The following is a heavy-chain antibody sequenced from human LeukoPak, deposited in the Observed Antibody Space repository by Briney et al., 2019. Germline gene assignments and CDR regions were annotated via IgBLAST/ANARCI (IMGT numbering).Heavy chain of an antibody. J-gene: IGHJ4*02. Sequence: GGSLRLSCAASGFTLSSYVMSWVRQAPGKGLEWVSTISTSGDSTYYADSVKGRFTISRDNSRNTLYLQMNSLRAEDTAVYYCAKDRDYYGSGTYSVFDYWGQGTLVTVSS. CDR1: GFTLSSYV. V-gene: IGHV3-23*01. CDR2: ISTSGDST. CDR3: AKDRDYYGSGTYSVFDY. D-gene: IGHD3-10*01.